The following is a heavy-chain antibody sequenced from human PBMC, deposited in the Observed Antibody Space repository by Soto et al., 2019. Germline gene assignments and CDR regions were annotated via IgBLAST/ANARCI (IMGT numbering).Heavy chain of an antibody. CDR1: GYNFTSYG. CDR3: AGDLHGDPYY. Sequence: QVQLVQSGAEVKKPGASVKVSCKASGYNFTSYGISWVRQAPGQGLEWMGWISAYNGNTNYAQKLQGRVTITTDTTTSTAYMELRSRRSDDTAVYFCAGDLHGDPYYWCQGTLVTVSS. CDR2: ISAYNGNT. V-gene: IGHV1-18*01. J-gene: IGHJ4*02. D-gene: IGHD4-17*01.